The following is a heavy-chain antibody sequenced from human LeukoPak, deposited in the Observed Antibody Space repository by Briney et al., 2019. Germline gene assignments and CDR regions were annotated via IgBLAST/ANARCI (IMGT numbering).Heavy chain of an antibody. CDR3: ARGDYCSGGSCLPSPSDY. V-gene: IGHV3-11*03. CDR2: ITSSSSYT. CDR1: GFTFSDYY. D-gene: IGHD2-15*01. Sequence: GGSLRLSCAASGFTFSDYYMSWIRQAPGKGLEWVSYITSSSSYTNYADSVKGRFTISRDNAKNSLYLQMNSLRAEDTAVYYCARGDYCSGGSCLPSPSDYWGQGTLVTVSS. J-gene: IGHJ4*02.